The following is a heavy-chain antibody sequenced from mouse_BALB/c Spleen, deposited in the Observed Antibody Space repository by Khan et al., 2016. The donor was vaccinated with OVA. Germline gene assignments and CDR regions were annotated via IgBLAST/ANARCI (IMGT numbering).Heavy chain of an antibody. V-gene: IGHV1-85*01. CDR2: IFPGDDST. Sequence: QVQLQQSGAELVKPGASVKLSCKASGYTFTNYDINWVRQRPEQGLEWIGWIFPGDDSTKYNEKFKGKATLTTDKSSSTAYMQLSRLTSADSAVYFCARHDDGSTHYWYFDVWGAGTTVTVSS. D-gene: IGHD1-1*01. CDR1: GYTFTNYD. CDR3: ARHDDGSTHYWYFDV. J-gene: IGHJ1*01.